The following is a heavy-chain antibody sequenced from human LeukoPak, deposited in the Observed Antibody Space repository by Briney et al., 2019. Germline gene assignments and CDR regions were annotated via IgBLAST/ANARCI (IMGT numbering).Heavy chain of an antibody. D-gene: IGHD4-11*01. CDR1: GGTFSSYA. J-gene: IGHJ4*02. CDR3: ARSSTTVTTPYYFDY. V-gene: IGHV1-69*13. CDR2: IIPIFGTA. Sequence: ASVKVSCKASGGTFSSYAISWVRQAPGQGLEWMGGIIPIFGTANYAQKFQGRVTITADESTSTAYMELSSLRSEDTAVYYRARSSTTVTTPYYFDYWGQGTLVTVSS.